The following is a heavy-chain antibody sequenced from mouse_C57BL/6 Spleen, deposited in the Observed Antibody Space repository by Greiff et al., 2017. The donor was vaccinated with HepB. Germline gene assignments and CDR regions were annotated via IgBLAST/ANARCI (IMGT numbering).Heavy chain of an antibody. V-gene: IGHV1-54*01. CDR2: INPGSGGT. CDR1: GYAFTNYL. J-gene: IGHJ2*01. CDR3: ARPLGY. Sequence: VQVVESGAELVRPGTSVKVSCKASGYAFTNYLIEWVKQRPGQGLEWIGVINPGSGGTNYNEKFKGKATLTADKSSSTAYMQLSSLTSEDSAVYFCARPLGYWGQGTTLTVSS.